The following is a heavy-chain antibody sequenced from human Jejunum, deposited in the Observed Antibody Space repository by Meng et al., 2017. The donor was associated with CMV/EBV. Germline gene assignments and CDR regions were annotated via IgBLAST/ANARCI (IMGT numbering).Heavy chain of an antibody. CDR1: GFAFDAYG. CDR3: VRNGYGPDY. J-gene: IGHJ4*02. Sequence: RLSGGASGFAFDAYGMHWVRQAPGKGLEWVGFISYNGDNKQYIDSVKGRFTISRDSSKNTVTLQMVGLRPEDTAVYYCVRNGYGPDYWGPGTLVTVSS. D-gene: IGHD2-15*01. V-gene: IGHV3-30*19. CDR2: ISYNGDNK.